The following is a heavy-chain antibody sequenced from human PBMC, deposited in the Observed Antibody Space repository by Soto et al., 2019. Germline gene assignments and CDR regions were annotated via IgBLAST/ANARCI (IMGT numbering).Heavy chain of an antibody. CDR3: AGTSRGYSGYESVNFDY. J-gene: IGHJ4*02. V-gene: IGHV4-34*01. D-gene: IGHD5-12*01. CDR1: GGSFSGYY. Sequence: QVQLQQWGAGLLKPSETLSLTCAVYGGSFSGYYWSWIRQPPGKGLEWIWEINHSGSTNYNPSLQSRVTISVDTSKNQFSLKLSSVTAADTAVYYCAGTSRGYSGYESVNFDYWGQGTLVTVSS. CDR2: INHSGST.